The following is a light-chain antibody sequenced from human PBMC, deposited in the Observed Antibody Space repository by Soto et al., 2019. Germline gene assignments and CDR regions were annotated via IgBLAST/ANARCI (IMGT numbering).Light chain of an antibody. CDR2: DAS. Sequence: EIVLTQSPATPSLSPGERPTLHCRASQSVSSYLAWYQQKPGQAPRLLIYDASNRATGIPARFSGSGSGTDFTLTISSLEPEDFAVYYCQQRSNWPITFGQGTRLEIK. V-gene: IGKV3-11*01. J-gene: IGKJ5*01. CDR1: QSVSSY. CDR3: QQRSNWPIT.